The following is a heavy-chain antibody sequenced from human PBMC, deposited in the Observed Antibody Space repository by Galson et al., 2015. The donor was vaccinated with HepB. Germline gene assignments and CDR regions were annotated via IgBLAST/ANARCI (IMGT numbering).Heavy chain of an antibody. Sequence: SLRLSCAASGFTFSSYSMNWVRQAPGKGLEWVSSISSSSSYIYYADSVKGRFTISRDNAKNSLYLQMNSLRVEDTAVYYCARAYYGDYARGGFDIWGQETMVTVSS. J-gene: IGHJ3*02. V-gene: IGHV3-21*01. CDR1: GFTFSSYS. CDR3: ARAYYGDYARGGFDI. CDR2: ISSSSSYI. D-gene: IGHD4-17*01.